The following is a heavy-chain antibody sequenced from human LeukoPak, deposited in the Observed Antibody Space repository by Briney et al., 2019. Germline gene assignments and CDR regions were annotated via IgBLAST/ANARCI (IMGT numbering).Heavy chain of an antibody. CDR2: IYYTGST. D-gene: IGHD6-19*01. V-gene: IGHV4-59*07. CDR3: SRGSVARFDN. CDR1: GASIGSYY. Sequence: SDTLSLTCSVSGASIGSYYWSWIRQPPGKTLEWIGHIYYTGSTNYDPSLKSRVTISADTSKSQFYLNVTSVTAADTAVYYCSRGSVARFDNWGQGILVTVSS. J-gene: IGHJ4*02.